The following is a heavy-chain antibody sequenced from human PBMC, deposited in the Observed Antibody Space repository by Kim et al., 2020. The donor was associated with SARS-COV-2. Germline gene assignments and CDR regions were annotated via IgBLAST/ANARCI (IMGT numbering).Heavy chain of an antibody. CDR3: GRDCDGDPRNWFDP. V-gene: IGHV1-69*01. Sequence: AQKCQGRVTITADESKSTAYMELSSLRSEDTAVYYCGRDCDGDPRNWFDPWGQGTLVTVSS. D-gene: IGHD4-17*01. J-gene: IGHJ5*02.